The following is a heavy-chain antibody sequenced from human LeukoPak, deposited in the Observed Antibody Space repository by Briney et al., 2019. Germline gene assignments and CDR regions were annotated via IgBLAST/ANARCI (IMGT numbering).Heavy chain of an antibody. CDR1: GFTFSSYG. CDR2: ISYDGSNK. D-gene: IGHD3-10*01. V-gene: IGHV3-30*18. CDR3: AKAYKYGSGSYCDY. Sequence: GGSQRLSCAASGFTFSSYGMHWDRQAPGKGLEWVAVISYDGSNKYYADSVKGRFTISRDNSKNTLYLQMNSLRAEDTAVYYCAKAYKYGSGSYCDYWGQGTLVTVSS. J-gene: IGHJ4*02.